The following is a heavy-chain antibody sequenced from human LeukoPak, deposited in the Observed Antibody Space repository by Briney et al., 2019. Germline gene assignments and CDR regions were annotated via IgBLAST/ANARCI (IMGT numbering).Heavy chain of an antibody. Sequence: PGGSLRLSCAASGFTFSSDWMSWGRQAPGKGLEWVANIKQDGSEKYYVDSVKGRFTISRDNAKNSLYLQMNSLRAEDTAVYYCAKDWGRDYWGQGTLVTVSS. V-gene: IGHV3-7*01. J-gene: IGHJ4*02. D-gene: IGHD7-27*01. CDR1: GFTFSSDW. CDR2: IKQDGSEK. CDR3: AKDWGRDY.